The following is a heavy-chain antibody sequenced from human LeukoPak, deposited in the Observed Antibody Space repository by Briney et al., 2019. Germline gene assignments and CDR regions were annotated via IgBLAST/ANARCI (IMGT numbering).Heavy chain of an antibody. D-gene: IGHD3-10*01. CDR2: ISWNSGSI. CDR1: GFTFDDYA. CDR3: ARDGGFGELTNLDY. V-gene: IGHV3-9*01. Sequence: PGGSLRLSCAASGFTFDDYAMHWVRQAPGKGLEWVSGISWNSGSIGYADSVKGRFTISRDNAKNSLYLQMNSLRAEDTAVYYCARDGGFGELTNLDYWGQGTLVTVSS. J-gene: IGHJ4*02.